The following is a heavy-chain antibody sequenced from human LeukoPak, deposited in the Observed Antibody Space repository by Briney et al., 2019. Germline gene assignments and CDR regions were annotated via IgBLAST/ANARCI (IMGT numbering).Heavy chain of an antibody. Sequence: PSETLSLTCTVSGGSISSSSYYWGWIRRPPWKGLEWIGSIYYSGSTYYNPSLKSRVTISVDTSKNQFSLKLSSVTAADTAVYYCARSQVYYMDVWGKGTTVTVSS. V-gene: IGHV4-39*01. J-gene: IGHJ6*03. CDR2: IYYSGST. CDR3: ARSQVYYMDV. CDR1: GGSISSSSYY.